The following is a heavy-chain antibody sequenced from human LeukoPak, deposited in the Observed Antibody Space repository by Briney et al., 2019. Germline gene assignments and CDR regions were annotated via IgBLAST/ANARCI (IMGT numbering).Heavy chain of an antibody. D-gene: IGHD1-1*01. Sequence: PGGSLRLSCAASGFTFSFYSMNWVRQAPGKGLEWVSYIDIFSTTIYYADSVKGRFTVSRDSAKKSLYLQMNSLRDEDTAVCYCARDRGVTTRPRGYFDYWGQGTLVTVSS. CDR3: ARDRGVTTRPRGYFDY. J-gene: IGHJ4*02. CDR2: IDIFSTTI. CDR1: GFTFSFYS. V-gene: IGHV3-48*02.